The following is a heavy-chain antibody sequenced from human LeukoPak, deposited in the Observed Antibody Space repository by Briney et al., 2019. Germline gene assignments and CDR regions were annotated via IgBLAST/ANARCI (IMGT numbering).Heavy chain of an antibody. CDR3: ARDQGSLTRSWYTGY. J-gene: IGHJ4*02. CDR2: INPYSGDT. V-gene: IGHV1-2*06. Sequence: ASVKVSCKASGGTFSSYAISWVRQAPGQGLEWMGRINPYSGDTNFAQKFQGRVTMTRDTSITTVYMDLSSLTPDDTAVYFCARDQGSLTRSWYTGYWGQGTQVTVSS. D-gene: IGHD6-13*01. CDR1: GGTFSSYA.